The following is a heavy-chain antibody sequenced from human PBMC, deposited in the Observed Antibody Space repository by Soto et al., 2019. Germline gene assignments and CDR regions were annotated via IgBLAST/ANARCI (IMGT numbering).Heavy chain of an antibody. Sequence: XETLSLTCTVAGVSISSSSYYWGWIRQPPGKGLEWIGSIYYSGSTYYNPSLKSRVTISVDTSKNQFSLKLSSVTAADTAVYYCARHVPRRQAKIQLWLMLNWFDPWGQGALVTVSS. CDR3: ARHVPRRQAKIQLWLMLNWFDP. J-gene: IGHJ5*02. D-gene: IGHD5-18*01. V-gene: IGHV4-39*01. CDR2: IYYSGST. CDR1: GVSISSSSYY.